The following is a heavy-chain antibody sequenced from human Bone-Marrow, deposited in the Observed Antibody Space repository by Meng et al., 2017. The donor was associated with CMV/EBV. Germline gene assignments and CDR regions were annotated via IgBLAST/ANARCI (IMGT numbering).Heavy chain of an antibody. Sequence: GGSLRLSCAASGFTFSSYEMNWVRQAPGKGLEWVSYISSSGSTIYYADSVKGRFTISRDNAKNSLYLQMNSLRAEDTDVYYCARDHYYGSGSYYIYYYYGMDVWGQGTTVTVSS. V-gene: IGHV3-48*03. CDR1: GFTFSSYE. CDR2: ISSSGSTI. D-gene: IGHD3-10*01. CDR3: ARDHYYGSGSYYIYYYYGMDV. J-gene: IGHJ6*02.